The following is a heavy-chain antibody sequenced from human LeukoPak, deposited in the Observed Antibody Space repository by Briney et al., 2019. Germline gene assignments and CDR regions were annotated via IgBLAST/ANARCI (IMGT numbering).Heavy chain of an antibody. Sequence: PGGSLRLSCAVSGITFRSLWMNWVRQAPGKGLEWVANINPDGSEKYYVDSVKGRFTISRDNAKNSLYLQMNSLRAEDTAVYYCARLYRWELLKDYYYGMDVWGQGTTVTVSS. CDR2: INPDGSEK. CDR1: GITFRSLW. D-gene: IGHD1-26*01. V-gene: IGHV3-7*01. J-gene: IGHJ6*02. CDR3: ARLYRWELLKDYYYGMDV.